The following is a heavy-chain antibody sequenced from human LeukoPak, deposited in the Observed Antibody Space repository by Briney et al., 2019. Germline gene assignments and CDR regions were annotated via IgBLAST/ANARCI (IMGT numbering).Heavy chain of an antibody. CDR3: TKEGYCSGGSCDPHWYFDL. J-gene: IGHJ2*01. Sequence: GGSLRLSCAASGFTFSSYGMHWVRQAPGKGLEWVAVISYDGSNKYYADSVKGRFTISRDNSKNTLYLKMNSLSAEDTAGYYCTKEGYCSGGSCDPHWYFDLWGRGTLVTVSS. CDR1: GFTFSSYG. D-gene: IGHD2-15*01. V-gene: IGHV3-30*18. CDR2: ISYDGSNK.